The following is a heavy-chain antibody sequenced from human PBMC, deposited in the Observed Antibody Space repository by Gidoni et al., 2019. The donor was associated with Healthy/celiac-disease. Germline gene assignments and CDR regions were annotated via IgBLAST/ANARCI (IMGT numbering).Heavy chain of an antibody. CDR3: ARVIVVVPAATEWFDP. Sequence: QLQLQESGPGLVKPSGTLSLTCTVSGGSISSSSYYWGWIRQPPGKGLEWIGSIYYRGSTYYNPSLKSRVTISVDTSKNQFSLKLSSVTAADTAVYYCARVIVVVPAATEWFDPWGQGTLVTVSS. V-gene: IGHV4-39*01. CDR1: GGSISSSSYY. CDR2: IYYRGST. J-gene: IGHJ5*02. D-gene: IGHD2-2*01.